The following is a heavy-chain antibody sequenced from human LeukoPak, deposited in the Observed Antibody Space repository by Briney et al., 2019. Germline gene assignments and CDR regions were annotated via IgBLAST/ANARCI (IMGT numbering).Heavy chain of an antibody. CDR3: AKDSHYDILTRPFDY. V-gene: IGHV3-23*01. Sequence: GGSLRLSCAASGFTFRSFAMSWVRQAPGKGLEWVSTISGSGGTTSYADSVKGRFTFSRDNSKNTVFLQMNSLRVEDTAVYYCAKDSHYDILTRPFDYWGQGTLVTVSS. J-gene: IGHJ4*02. CDR1: GFTFRSFA. CDR2: ISGSGGTT. D-gene: IGHD3-9*01.